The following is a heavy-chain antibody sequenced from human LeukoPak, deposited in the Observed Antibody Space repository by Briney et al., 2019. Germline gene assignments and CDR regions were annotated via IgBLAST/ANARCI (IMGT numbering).Heavy chain of an antibody. V-gene: IGHV3-23*01. CDR3: AKETIVVVIAIFDY. CDR1: GFTFSTYA. CDR2: ISGSGGST. Sequence: QPGGSLRLSCAASGFTFSTYAMTWVRQAPGKGLEWVSAISGSGGSTYYADSVKGRFTISRDNSKNTLYLQMNSLRAEDTAVYYCAKETIVVVIAIFDYWGQGTLVTVSS. D-gene: IGHD2-21*01. J-gene: IGHJ4*02.